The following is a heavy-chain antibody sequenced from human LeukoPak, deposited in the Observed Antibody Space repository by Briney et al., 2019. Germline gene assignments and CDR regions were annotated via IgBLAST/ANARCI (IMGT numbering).Heavy chain of an antibody. Sequence: ASVKVSCKASGYTFTGYYMHWVRQAPGQGLEWMGWINPNSGGTNYAQKFQGRVTMTRDTSISTAYMELSRLRSDDTAVYYCARVLQRFYYDSSGYSPDYWGEGTLVTVSS. CDR3: ARVLQRFYYDSSGYSPDY. V-gene: IGHV1-2*02. CDR1: GYTFTGYY. J-gene: IGHJ4*02. D-gene: IGHD3-22*01. CDR2: INPNSGGT.